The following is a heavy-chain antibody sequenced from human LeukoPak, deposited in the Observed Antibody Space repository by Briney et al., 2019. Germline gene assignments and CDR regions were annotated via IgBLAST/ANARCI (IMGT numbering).Heavy chain of an antibody. J-gene: IGHJ4*02. CDR1: GYSFINYW. V-gene: IGHV5-51*01. D-gene: IGHD1-26*01. CDR3: ARHLGRSQLDY. Sequence: GESLKISRKGSGYSFINYWTGWVRQMPGKGLEWMGIIYPGDSDTRYSPSFQGQVTISTDKSISTAYLQWSSLKASDTAMYYCARHLGRSQLDYWGQGTLVTVSS. CDR2: IYPGDSDT.